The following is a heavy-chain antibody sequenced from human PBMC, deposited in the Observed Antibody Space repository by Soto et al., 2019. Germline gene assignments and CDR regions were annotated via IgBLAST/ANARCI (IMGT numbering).Heavy chain of an antibody. J-gene: IGHJ4*02. CDR2: IIPILGTA. CDR1: GGTSSSYA. CDR3: ASALTYYDFWSGFDY. Sequence: QVQLVQSGAEVKKPGSSVKVSCKASGGTSSSYAISWVRQAPGQGLEWMGGIIPILGTANYAQKFQGRVTITADKSTSTAYMELSSLRSEDTAVYYCASALTYYDFWSGFDYWGQGTLVTVSS. D-gene: IGHD3-3*01. V-gene: IGHV1-69*06.